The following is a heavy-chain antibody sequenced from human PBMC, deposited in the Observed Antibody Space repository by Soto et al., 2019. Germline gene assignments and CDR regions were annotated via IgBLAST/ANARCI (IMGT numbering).Heavy chain of an antibody. V-gene: IGHV4-59*08. D-gene: IGHD3-9*01. CDR3: ARTVLGPDLLADSFVDYYYYMDV. CDR2: VYYTGST. J-gene: IGHJ6*03. Sequence: PSETLSLSCTVSGGSIRNFYWSWIRQPPGKGLEWIGYVYYTGSTSYNPSLKRRVTFSADSSRGQFSLRLNSVTAADTAVYYCARTVLGPDLLADSFVDYYYYMDVWGQGTTVTVFS. CDR1: GGSIRNFY.